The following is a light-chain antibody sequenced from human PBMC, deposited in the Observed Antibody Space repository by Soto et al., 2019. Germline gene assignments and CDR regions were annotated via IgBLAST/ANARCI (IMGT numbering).Light chain of an antibody. Sequence: EIVLTQSPGTLSLSPGEGATLSCRASQSVSNIYLAWYQQKPGQAPRLLMYGTSNRATGIPDRFIGSGSGTDFTLTISNLEPEDFAVYYCQQFGRSPGAFGQGTKVEIK. CDR2: GTS. CDR3: QQFGRSPGA. V-gene: IGKV3-20*01. J-gene: IGKJ1*01. CDR1: QSVSNIY.